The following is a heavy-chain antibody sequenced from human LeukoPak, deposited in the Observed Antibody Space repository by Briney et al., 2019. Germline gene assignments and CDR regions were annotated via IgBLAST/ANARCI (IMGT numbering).Heavy chain of an antibody. CDR1: GGTFNSYA. CDR2: IIPIFGTA. CDR3: ARARSPSSGYLLRDHNWFDP. J-gene: IGHJ5*02. V-gene: IGHV1-69*05. D-gene: IGHD3-22*01. Sequence: SVKVSCKASGGTFNSYAISWVRQAPGQGLEWMGGIIPIFGTANHAQKFQGRVTITTDESTSTAYMELSSLRSEDTAAYYCARARSPSSGYLLRDHNWFDPWGQGTLVTVSS.